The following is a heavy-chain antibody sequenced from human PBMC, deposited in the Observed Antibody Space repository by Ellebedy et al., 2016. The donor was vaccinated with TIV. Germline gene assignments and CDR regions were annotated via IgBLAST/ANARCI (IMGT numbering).Heavy chain of an antibody. J-gene: IGHJ3*02. V-gene: IGHV3-48*03. Sequence: GESLKISCVVSGFSLSSYAMNWVRQAPGKGLEWVSYISSSGSTVYYPDSVKGRFTISRDNAKKSLYLQMDGLRADDTAVYYCASGAFDIWGQGTTVTVSS. CDR1: GFSLSSYA. CDR3: ASGAFDI. CDR2: ISSSGSTV.